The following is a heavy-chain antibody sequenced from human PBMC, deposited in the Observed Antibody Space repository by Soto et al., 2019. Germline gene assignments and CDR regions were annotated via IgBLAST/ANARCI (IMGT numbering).Heavy chain of an antibody. D-gene: IGHD6-19*01. CDR2: INPNSGGT. Sequence: ASVNVSLKASGYTFTGYYMHWVRQAPGQGVEWMGWINPNSGGTNYAQKLQGRVTMTRDTSISTAYMELSRLRSDDTAVYCCASGGWYIGAPFDYWGQGTLVTVSS. J-gene: IGHJ4*02. V-gene: IGHV1-2*02. CDR3: ASGGWYIGAPFDY. CDR1: GYTFTGYY.